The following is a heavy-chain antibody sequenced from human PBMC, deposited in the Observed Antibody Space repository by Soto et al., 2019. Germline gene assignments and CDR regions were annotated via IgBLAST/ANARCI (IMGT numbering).Heavy chain of an antibody. Sequence: GGSLRLSCAASGFTFSSYWMSWVRQAPGKGLEWVANIKQDGSEKYYVDSVKGRFTISRDNAKNSLYLQMNSLRAEDTAVYYCARSGYYETSYYYYYRMDVWGQGTTVTVSS. CDR2: IKQDGSEK. CDR3: ARSGYYETSYYYYYRMDV. J-gene: IGHJ6*02. CDR1: GFTFSSYW. D-gene: IGHD3-22*01. V-gene: IGHV3-7*01.